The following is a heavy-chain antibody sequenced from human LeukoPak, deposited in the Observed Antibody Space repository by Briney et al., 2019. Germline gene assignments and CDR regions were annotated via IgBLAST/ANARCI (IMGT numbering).Heavy chain of an antibody. Sequence: GGSLRLSCAASKLAFSSYAMSWVRQAPGKGLEWDSAISGGGGNTYYADSVKGRFTISRDNSKNTLYLQMNSLRAEDTAVYYCGKNRYSGSLSPFDIWGQGTMVTVSS. CDR1: KLAFSSYA. J-gene: IGHJ3*02. CDR3: GKNRYSGSLSPFDI. D-gene: IGHD1-26*01. V-gene: IGHV3-23*01. CDR2: ISGGGGNT.